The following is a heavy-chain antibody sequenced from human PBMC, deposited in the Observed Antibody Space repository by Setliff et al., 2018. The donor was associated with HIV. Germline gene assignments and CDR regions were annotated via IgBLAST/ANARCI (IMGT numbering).Heavy chain of an antibody. CDR3: ACTSDYYYDSSGYSFDY. CDR1: GGSISSSSYY. Sequence: SETLSLTCTVSGGSISSSSYYWGWIRQPPGKGLEWIGSIYYSGSTYYNPSLKSRVTISVDTSKNQFSLKLSSVTAADTAVYYCACTSDYYYDSSGYSFDYWGQGTLVTVSS. D-gene: IGHD3-22*01. CDR2: IYYSGST. V-gene: IGHV4-39*01. J-gene: IGHJ4*02.